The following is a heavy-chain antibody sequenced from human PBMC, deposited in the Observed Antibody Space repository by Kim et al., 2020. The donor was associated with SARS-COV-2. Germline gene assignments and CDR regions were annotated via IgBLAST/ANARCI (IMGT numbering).Heavy chain of an antibody. D-gene: IGHD6-13*01. V-gene: IGHV3-7*01. Sequence: KYYVDSVKGRFTISRDNAKNSLFLQMNSLRAEDTAVYYCARLAAAGFYYWGQGTLVTVSS. CDR2: K. CDR3: ARLAAAGFYY. J-gene: IGHJ4*02.